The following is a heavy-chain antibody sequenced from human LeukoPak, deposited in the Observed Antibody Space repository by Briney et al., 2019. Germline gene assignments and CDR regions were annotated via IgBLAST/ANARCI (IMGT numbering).Heavy chain of an antibody. CDR3: ARAYSSSPVYYYGMDV. Sequence: ASVKVSCKASGYTFTSYGISWVRQAPGQGLEWMGRIIPILGIANYAQKFQGRVTITADKSTSTAYMELSSLRSEDTAVYYCARAYSSSPVYYYGMDVWGQGTTVTVSS. V-gene: IGHV1-69*04. CDR2: IIPILGIA. D-gene: IGHD6-13*01. J-gene: IGHJ6*02. CDR1: GYTFTSYG.